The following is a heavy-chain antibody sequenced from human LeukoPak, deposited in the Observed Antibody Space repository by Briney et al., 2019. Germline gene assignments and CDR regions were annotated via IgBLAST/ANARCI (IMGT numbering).Heavy chain of an antibody. Sequence: SETLSLTCTVSGGSISSYYWSWIRQPPGKGLEWIGYIYYSGSTNYNPFLKSRVTISVDTSKNQFSLKLSSVTAADTAVYYCARDFGFGELFFGYWGQGALVTVSS. J-gene: IGHJ4*02. CDR1: GGSISSYY. CDR3: ARDFGFGELFFGY. CDR2: IYYSGST. D-gene: IGHD3-10*01. V-gene: IGHV4-59*01.